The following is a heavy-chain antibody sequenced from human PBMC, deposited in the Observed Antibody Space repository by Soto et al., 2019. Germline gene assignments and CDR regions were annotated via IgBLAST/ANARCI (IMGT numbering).Heavy chain of an antibody. D-gene: IGHD6-19*01. Sequence: EMQVLESGGGLVQPGGSLRLSCAATGFAFSNFHMNWVRQAPGKGLQWVSTIGGAGNDIHYADSVKGRFTVSRDNSKNTLLLQMDGLRDDDTAIYYCVKRYSSAWEAGMDVCGRGTTVTVSS. CDR3: VKRYSSAWEAGMDV. J-gene: IGHJ6*02. CDR2: IGGAGNDI. CDR1: GFAFSNFH. V-gene: IGHV3-23*01.